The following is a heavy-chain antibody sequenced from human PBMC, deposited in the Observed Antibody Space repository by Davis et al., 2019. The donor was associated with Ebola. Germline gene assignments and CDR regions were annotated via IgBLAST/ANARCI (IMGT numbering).Heavy chain of an antibody. J-gene: IGHJ6*02. CDR2: ISSSSSTI. CDR1: GFTFSCYS. Sequence: GRSLRLSCAASGFTFSCYSMNWVRQAPGKGLEWVSYISSSSSTIYYADSVKGRFTISRDNAKNSLYLQMNSLRDEDTAVYYCARDQDDYGDYTFYYYYYGMDVWGQGTTVTVSS. CDR3: ARDQDDYGDYTFYYYYYGMDV. V-gene: IGHV3-48*02. D-gene: IGHD4-17*01.